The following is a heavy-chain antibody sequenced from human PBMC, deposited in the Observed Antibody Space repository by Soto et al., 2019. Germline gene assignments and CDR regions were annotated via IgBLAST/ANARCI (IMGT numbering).Heavy chain of an antibody. Sequence: ASVKVSFKVSGYPLTDLSVHWVRQPPGKGLEWMGGFDPEDGETLYSQKFQDRVTLTKDTSTDTSYLIMTSLGSEDTALYYCATARLGGNLWFEYWGRGTLVTVSS. CDR3: ATARLGGNLWFEY. CDR1: GYPLTDLS. D-gene: IGHD1-26*01. V-gene: IGHV1-24*01. CDR2: FDPEDGET. J-gene: IGHJ4*02.